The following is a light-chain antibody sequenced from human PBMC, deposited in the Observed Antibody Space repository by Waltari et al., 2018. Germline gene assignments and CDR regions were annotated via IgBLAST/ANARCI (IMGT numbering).Light chain of an antibody. V-gene: IGKV1-5*03. CDR3: LQYNGEPRT. J-gene: IGKJ1*01. Sequence: DIQMTQSPSTLSASVGDRVTITCRASQNINTWLTWHQQKPGKAPKLLIYKASTLESGVPSRFSGSGSGTEYTLTISSLQLDDFATYYCLQYNGEPRTFGQGTKVEVK. CDR1: QNINTW. CDR2: KAS.